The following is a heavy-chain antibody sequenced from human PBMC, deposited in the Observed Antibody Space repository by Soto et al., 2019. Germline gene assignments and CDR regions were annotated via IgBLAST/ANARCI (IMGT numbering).Heavy chain of an antibody. D-gene: IGHD6-6*01. CDR3: ARDSGEQRVRRGFYYYYMDV. J-gene: IGHJ6*03. CDR2: ILSSSGSI. Sequence: GGSLRLSCAASGFTFSTNSMGWVRQAPGKGLEWVSFILSSSGSIYYADSVKGRFTISRDNAKNSLYLQMNSLKDEDTAVYYCARDSGEQRVRRGFYYYYMDVWGKGTTVTVSS. CDR1: GFTFSTNS. V-gene: IGHV3-21*01.